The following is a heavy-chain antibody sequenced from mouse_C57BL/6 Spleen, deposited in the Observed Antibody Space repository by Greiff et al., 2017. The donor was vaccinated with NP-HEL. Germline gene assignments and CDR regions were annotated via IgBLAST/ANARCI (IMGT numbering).Heavy chain of an antibody. D-gene: IGHD5-5*01. Sequence: QVQLQQSGAELARPGASVKLSCKASGYTFTSYGISWVKQRTGQGLEWIGEIYPRSGNTYYNEKFKGKATLTADKSSSTAYMELRSLTSEDSAVYFGARYGLDGPTYAWFAYWGQGTLVTVSA. J-gene: IGHJ3*01. V-gene: IGHV1-81*01. CDR2: IYPRSGNT. CDR1: GYTFTSYG. CDR3: ARYGLDGPTYAWFAY.